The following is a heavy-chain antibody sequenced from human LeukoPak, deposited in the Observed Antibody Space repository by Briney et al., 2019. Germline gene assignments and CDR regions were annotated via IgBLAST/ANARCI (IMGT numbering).Heavy chain of an antibody. J-gene: IGHJ4*02. V-gene: IGHV4-34*01. Sequence: SETLSLTCAVYGGSFSGYYWSWIRQPPGKGLEWIGEINHSGSTNYNPSLKSRVTISVDTSKNQFSLKLSSVTAADTAVYYCARAYDILAQYYFDYWGQGTLVTVSS. CDR2: INHSGST. CDR1: GGSFSGYY. D-gene: IGHD3-9*01. CDR3: ARAYDILAQYYFDY.